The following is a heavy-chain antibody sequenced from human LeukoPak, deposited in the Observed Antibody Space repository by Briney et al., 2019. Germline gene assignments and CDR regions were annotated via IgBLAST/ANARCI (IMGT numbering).Heavy chain of an antibody. CDR3: ASRPRGAAALDY. V-gene: IGHV3-53*01. Sequence: GGSLRLSCAASGFTFSGYGMHWVRQAPGKGLEWVSVIFGDDTTHYADSVKGRFTISRDNSMNTLNLQMNSLRAEDTAVYYCASRPRGAAALDYWGQGTLVTVSS. CDR2: IFGDDTT. J-gene: IGHJ4*02. CDR1: GFTFSGYG. D-gene: IGHD6-13*01.